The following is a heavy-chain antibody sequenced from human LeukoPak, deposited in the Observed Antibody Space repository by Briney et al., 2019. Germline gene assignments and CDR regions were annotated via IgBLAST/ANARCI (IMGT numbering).Heavy chain of an antibody. V-gene: IGHV1-8*01. CDR1: GYTFTRYD. J-gene: IGHJ5*02. D-gene: IGHD2-2*02. CDR2: MNPNSGNT. CDR3: ARGRSPAGIQGNWFDP. Sequence: ASVKVSCKASGYTFTRYDINWVRQATGQGLEWMGWMNPNSGNTGYAQKFQGRVTMTRNTSISTAYMELSSLRSEDTAVYYCARGRSPAGIQGNWFDPWGQGTLVTVSS.